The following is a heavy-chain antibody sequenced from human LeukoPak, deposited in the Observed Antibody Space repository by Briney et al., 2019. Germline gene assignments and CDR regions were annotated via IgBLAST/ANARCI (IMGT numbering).Heavy chain of an antibody. J-gene: IGHJ6*02. Sequence: GASVKVSCKASGYTFTGYYMHWVRQAPGQGLEWMGWINPNSGGTNYAQKFQGWVTMTRDTSISTAYMELSRLRSDDTAVYYCARDIRNLYGSGSYRYYYGMDVWGQGTTVTVSS. D-gene: IGHD3-10*01. V-gene: IGHV1-2*04. CDR3: ARDIRNLYGSGSYRYYYGMDV. CDR1: GYTFTGYY. CDR2: INPNSGGT.